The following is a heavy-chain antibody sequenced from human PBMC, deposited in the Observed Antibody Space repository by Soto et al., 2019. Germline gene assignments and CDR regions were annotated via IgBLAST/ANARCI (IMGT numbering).Heavy chain of an antibody. V-gene: IGHV3-23*01. CDR1: GFTFSSYA. CDR2: IRATGAST. D-gene: IGHD1-1*01. J-gene: IGHJ4*02. Sequence: GGSLRLSCAASGFTFSSYAMSGVRQTPGKGLEWVSAIRATGASTYYADSVKGRFTISRDNSKSMFFLQMNSLRAEDTAVYYCAKKKSTGNNYFDYWGQGTQVTVSS. CDR3: AKKKSTGNNYFDY.